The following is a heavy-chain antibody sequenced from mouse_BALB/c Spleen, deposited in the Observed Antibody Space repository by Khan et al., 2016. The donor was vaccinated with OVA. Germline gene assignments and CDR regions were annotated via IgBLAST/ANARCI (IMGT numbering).Heavy chain of an antibody. CDR2: ISYSGGT. D-gene: IGHD1-1*01. V-gene: IGHV3-2*02. J-gene: IGHJ2*01. CDR3: ARGNCYEYYFDY. CDR1: GYSITSGYA. Sequence: EVKLLEAGPGLVKPSQSLSLTCTVTGYSITSGYAWNWIRQFPGNKLEWMGYISYSGGTSYNPSLKSRISITRDTSKNQFFLQLNSVTTEDTATYYCARGNCYEYYFDYWGQGTPLTVSS.